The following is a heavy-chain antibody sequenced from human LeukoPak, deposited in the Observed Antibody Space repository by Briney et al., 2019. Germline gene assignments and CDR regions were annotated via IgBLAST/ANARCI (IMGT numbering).Heavy chain of an antibody. CDR3: AKDPVMAAAVVVPNYFDY. Sequence: PGGSLRLSCAASGFTFDDYAMHWVRQAPGKGLEWVSLISGDGGSTYYADSVKGRFTISRDNSKNSLYLQMNSLRTEDTALYYCAKDPVMAAAVVVPNYFDYWGQGTLVTVSS. CDR2: ISGDGGST. CDR1: GFTFDDYA. J-gene: IGHJ4*02. D-gene: IGHD6-13*01. V-gene: IGHV3-43*02.